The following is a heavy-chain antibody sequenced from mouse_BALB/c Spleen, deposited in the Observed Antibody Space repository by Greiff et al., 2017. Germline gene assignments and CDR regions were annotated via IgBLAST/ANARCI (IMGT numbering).Heavy chain of an antibody. J-gene: IGHJ4*01. Sequence: EVMLVESGGGLVQPGGSRKLSCAASGFTFSSFGMHWVRQAPEKGLEWVAYISSGSSTINYADTVKGRFTISRDNPKNTLFLQMTSLRSEDTAMYYCARYGNSYYAMDYWGQGTSVTVSS. CDR3: ARYGNSYYAMDY. D-gene: IGHD1-1*01. V-gene: IGHV5-17*02. CDR1: GFTFSSFG. CDR2: ISSGSSTI.